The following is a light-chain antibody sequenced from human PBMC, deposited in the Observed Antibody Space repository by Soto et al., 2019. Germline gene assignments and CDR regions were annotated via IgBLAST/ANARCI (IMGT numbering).Light chain of an antibody. J-gene: IGLJ1*01. V-gene: IGLV2-14*01. CDR1: SSDIGGYNF. Sequence: QSALTQPASVSGPPGQSITISCTGTSSDIGGYNFVSWYQQHPGKTPKLIMSDVSHRPSGVSNRFSGSKSGNTASLTISGLQAEDEADYYCISYTSSFTYVFGTGTKVTVL. CDR2: DVS. CDR3: ISYTSSFTYV.